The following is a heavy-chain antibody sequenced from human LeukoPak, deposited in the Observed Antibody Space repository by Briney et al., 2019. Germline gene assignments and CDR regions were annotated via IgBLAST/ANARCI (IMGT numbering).Heavy chain of an antibody. CDR1: GFTFSSFG. CDR2: IRYDGNNK. V-gene: IGHV3-30*02. J-gene: IGHJ6*03. D-gene: IGHD6-13*01. Sequence: GGSLRLSCAASGFTFSSFGMHWVRQAPGKGLEWVTFIRYDGNNKYYADSVKGRFTISRGNSKNTLYLQMNSLRAEDTAVFYCAKDNGYSSSYYSDFYYMDVWGKGTTVTVSS. CDR3: AKDNGYSSSYYSDFYYMDV.